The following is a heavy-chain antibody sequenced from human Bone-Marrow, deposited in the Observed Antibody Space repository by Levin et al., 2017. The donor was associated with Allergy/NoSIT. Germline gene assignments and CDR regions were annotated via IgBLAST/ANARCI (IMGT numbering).Heavy chain of an antibody. CDR1: GFTLSTNY. Sequence: GESLKISCTASGFTLSTNYMRGVRQAPGKGKERGSRSYTEGATYYADSVKGGATISRDNSKNTLFLQMNSLSVDDTAVYVCARDWPFCSWPYDAFDMWGPGTILLVSS. CDR3: ARDWPFCSWPYDAFDM. J-gene: IGHJ3*02. D-gene: IGHD3-10*02. V-gene: IGHV3-53*01. CDR2: SYTEGAT.